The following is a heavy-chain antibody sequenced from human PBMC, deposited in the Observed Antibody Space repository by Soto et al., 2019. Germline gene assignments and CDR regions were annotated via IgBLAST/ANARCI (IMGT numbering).Heavy chain of an antibody. CDR1: GFTFRSYG. V-gene: IGHV3-33*08. CDR3: ARFKLYYDY. J-gene: IGHJ4*02. CDR2: IWYDGSNK. Sequence: GGALGLTCTASGFTFRSYGMHWVRQAPGKGLEWVAVIWYDGSNKYYADYVKRRFTISRDNSKNTLYLKMNSLRAEDTAVYYCARFKLYYDYWGQGTLVTVSS.